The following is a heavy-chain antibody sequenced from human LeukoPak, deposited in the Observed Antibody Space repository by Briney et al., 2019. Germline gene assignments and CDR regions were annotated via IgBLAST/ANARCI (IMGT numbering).Heavy chain of an antibody. J-gene: IGHJ6*02. Sequence: SETLSLTCTVSGGSISNSYWSWIRQLPGKGLEWIGYIYSGSTKYNPSLKSRVTISVDTSKNQFSLKLSSVTAADTAVYYCARPGAMVRGVPFSYYYGMDVWGQGTTVTVSS. D-gene: IGHD3-10*01. CDR2: IYSGST. V-gene: IGHV4-4*08. CDR3: ARPGAMVRGVPFSYYYGMDV. CDR1: GGSISNSY.